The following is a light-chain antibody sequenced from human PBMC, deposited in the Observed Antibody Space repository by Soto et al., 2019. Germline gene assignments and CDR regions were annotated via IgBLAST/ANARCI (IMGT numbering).Light chain of an antibody. CDR3: SSYAGSNNWV. CDR2: EVT. V-gene: IGLV2-8*01. CDR1: SSDVGAYNY. Sequence: QSALTQPPSASGSPEQSVTISYTGTSSDVGAYNYVSWYQQHPGKAPKLMIYEVTERPSGVPDRFSGSKSDNTASLTVSGLQAEDEADYYCSSYAGSNNWVFGGGTKVTVL. J-gene: IGLJ3*02.